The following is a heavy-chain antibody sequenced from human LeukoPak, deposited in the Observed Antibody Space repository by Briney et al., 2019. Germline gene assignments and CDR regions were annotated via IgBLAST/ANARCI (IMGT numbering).Heavy chain of an antibody. CDR2: ITTNGVNT. V-gene: IGHV3-23*01. J-gene: IGHJ4*02. CDR1: GFIFSSYA. D-gene: IGHD7-27*01. CDR3: AKESLGYFDY. Sequence: GGSLRLSCAASGFIFSSYAMSWVRQAPGKGLEWVSAITTNGVNTYCTDSVKGRVTISRDNSMNTLYLQMNSLRAEDTAVYYCAKESLGYFDYWGQGTLVTVAS.